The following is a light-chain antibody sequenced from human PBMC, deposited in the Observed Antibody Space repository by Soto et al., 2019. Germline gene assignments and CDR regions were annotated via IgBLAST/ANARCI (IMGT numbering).Light chain of an antibody. J-gene: IGLJ1*01. V-gene: IGLV1-40*01. CDR3: QSYDSSLSGFYV. Sequence: QAVVTQPPSVSGAPGQRVTISCTGSSSNIGAGYDVHWYQQLPGTAPKLLIYGNSNRPSGVPDRFSGPKSGTSASLAITGLQAEDEADYYCQSYDSSLSGFYVFGTGTKVTVL. CDR1: SSNIGAGYD. CDR2: GNS.